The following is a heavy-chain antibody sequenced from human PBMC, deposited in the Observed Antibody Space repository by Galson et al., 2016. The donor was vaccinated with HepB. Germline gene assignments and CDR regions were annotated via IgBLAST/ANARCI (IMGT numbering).Heavy chain of an antibody. CDR1: GLTFDDYA. CDR3: AKDQGNLNYYQLYGLDV. J-gene: IGHJ6*02. CDR2: ISWNSGRI. Sequence: SLRLSCAASGLTFDDYAMSWVRQAPGKGLEWVSSISWNSGRIDYADSVKGRFTISRDNAQNSLHLQMNSLRTEDTALYYCAKDQGNLNYYQLYGLDVWGQGTTVTVSS. V-gene: IGHV3-9*01. D-gene: IGHD4-23*01.